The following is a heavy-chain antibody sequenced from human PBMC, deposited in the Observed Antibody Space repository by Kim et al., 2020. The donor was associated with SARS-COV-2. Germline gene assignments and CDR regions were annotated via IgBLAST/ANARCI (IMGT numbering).Heavy chain of an antibody. V-gene: IGHV4-31*03. CDR3: ARNVASSSWSAWEAPFDY. Sequence: SETLSLTCTVSGGSISSGGYYWSWIRQHPGKGLEWIGYIYYSGSTYYNPSLKSRVTISVDTSKNQFSLKLSSVTAADTAVYYCARNVASSSWSAWEAPFDYWGQGTLVTVSS. D-gene: IGHD6-13*01. CDR2: IYYSGST. J-gene: IGHJ4*02. CDR1: GGSISSGGYY.